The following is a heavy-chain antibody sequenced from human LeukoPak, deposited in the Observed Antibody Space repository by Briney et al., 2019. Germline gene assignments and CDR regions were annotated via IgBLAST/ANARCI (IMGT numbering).Heavy chain of an antibody. Sequence: GGSLRLSCAASGFTLSNYWMSWVRQAPGKGLEWVANIKQDGSEKYIVDSVKGRFTLSRDNAKNSLYLQMNSLRAEDTAVYYCARDSVIRGAPEFDYWGQGTLVTVSS. J-gene: IGHJ4*02. D-gene: IGHD3-10*01. CDR1: GFTLSNYW. CDR2: IKQDGSEK. CDR3: ARDSVIRGAPEFDY. V-gene: IGHV3-7*01.